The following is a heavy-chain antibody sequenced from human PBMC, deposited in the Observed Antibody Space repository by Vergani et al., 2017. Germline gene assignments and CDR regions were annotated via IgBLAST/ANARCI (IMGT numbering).Heavy chain of an antibody. CDR3: ARYPYYYDSSGYASYFDY. Sequence: QVQLVESGGGVVQPGRSLRLSCAASGFTFSSYGMHWVRQAPGKGLEWVAVISYDGSNKYYADSVKGRFTISRDNSKNTLYLQMNSLRAEDTAVYYCARYPYYYDSSGYASYFDYWGQGTLVTVSS. CDR2: ISYDGSNK. CDR1: GFTFSSYG. V-gene: IGHV3-30*03. J-gene: IGHJ4*02. D-gene: IGHD3-22*01.